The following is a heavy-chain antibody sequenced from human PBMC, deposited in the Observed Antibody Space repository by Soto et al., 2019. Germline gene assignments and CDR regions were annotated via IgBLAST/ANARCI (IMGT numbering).Heavy chain of an antibody. V-gene: IGHV3-64D*06. CDR2: ISNSGDT. J-gene: IGHJ4*02. CDR3: VKLGCSSTTCYGNC. D-gene: IGHD2-2*01. CDR1: GFTFIDYA. Sequence: GGSLRLSCSASGFTFIDYAFHWVRQAPGKGLEYVSAISNSGDTYYADSVKGRFTISRDNSKNTLYLQMSSLRAEDTAVYYCVKLGCSSTTCYGNCWGPGTLVTVSS.